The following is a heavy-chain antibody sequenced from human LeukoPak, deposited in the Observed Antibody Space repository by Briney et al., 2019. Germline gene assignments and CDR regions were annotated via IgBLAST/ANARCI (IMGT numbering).Heavy chain of an antibody. CDR2: IDPSDSYT. J-gene: IGHJ4*02. D-gene: IGHD6-13*01. Sequence: GESLRISCKGSGYSFTTYWIIWVRQMPGKGLEWMGTIDPSDSYTNYSPSFQGHVTISADKSISTAYLQWSSLKASDTAMYYCARSGGIAAAGTPDYWGQGTLVTVSS. CDR1: GYSFTTYW. V-gene: IGHV5-10-1*01. CDR3: ARSGGIAAAGTPDY.